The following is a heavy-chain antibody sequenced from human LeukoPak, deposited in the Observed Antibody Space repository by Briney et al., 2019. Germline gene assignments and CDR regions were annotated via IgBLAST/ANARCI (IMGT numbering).Heavy chain of an antibody. D-gene: IGHD6-19*01. CDR3: ARGDTMAVADCFDY. J-gene: IGHJ4*02. Sequence: ASVQVSCKASGGTFSSYAISWVRQAPGQGLEWMGWISAYNGNTNYAQKLQGRVTMTTDTSTSTAYMELRSLRSDDTAVYYCARGDTMAVADCFDYWGQGTLVTVSS. CDR2: ISAYNGNT. CDR1: GGTFSSYA. V-gene: IGHV1-18*01.